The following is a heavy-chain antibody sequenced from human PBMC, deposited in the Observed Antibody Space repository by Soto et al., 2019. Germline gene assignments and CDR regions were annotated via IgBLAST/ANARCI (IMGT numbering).Heavy chain of an antibody. CDR2: IIPIFGTA. D-gene: IGHD2-15*01. J-gene: IGHJ2*01. CDR1: GGTFSSYA. CDR3: ARAGHCSGGSCYSDWYFDL. Sequence: QVQLVQSGAEVKKPGSSVKVSCKASGGTFSSYAISWVRQAPGQGLEWMGGIIPIFGTANYAQKFQGRVTITADESTSTAYMELSSLRSEDTAVYYWARAGHCSGGSCYSDWYFDLWGRGTLVTVSS. V-gene: IGHV1-69*01.